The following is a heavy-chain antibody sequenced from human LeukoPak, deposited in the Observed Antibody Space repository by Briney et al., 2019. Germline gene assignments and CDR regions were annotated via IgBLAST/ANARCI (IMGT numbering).Heavy chain of an antibody. CDR2: IHTSGST. J-gene: IGHJ4*02. CDR3: ARQSGYSDSSGYAY. V-gene: IGHV4-61*02. CDR1: GGSITYGSYY. D-gene: IGHD6-6*01. Sequence: NPSQTLSLTCSVSGGSITYGSYYWTWIRQPAGKGLEWIGRIHTSGSTNYNPSLKSRVTISVDTSKNQFSLKLSSVSAADRAVYYCARQSGYSDSSGYAYWGQGTLVTVSS.